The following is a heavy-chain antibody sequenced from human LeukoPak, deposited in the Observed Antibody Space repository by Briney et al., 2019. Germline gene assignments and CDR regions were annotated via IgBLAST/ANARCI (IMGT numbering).Heavy chain of an antibody. CDR2: ISGSGDST. CDR1: GFTFSTYA. Sequence: PGGSLRLSCAASGFTFSTYAMSWVRQAPGRGLEWVSAISGSGDSTYYADSVKGRFTISRDNSKNTLYLQMNSLRVEDTALYYCAKDSSGYYPTLSDYWGQGTLVTVSS. J-gene: IGHJ4*02. D-gene: IGHD3-22*01. V-gene: IGHV3-23*01. CDR3: AKDSSGYYPTLSDY.